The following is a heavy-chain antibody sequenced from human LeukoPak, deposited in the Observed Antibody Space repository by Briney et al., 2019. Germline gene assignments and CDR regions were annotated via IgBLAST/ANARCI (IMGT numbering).Heavy chain of an antibody. V-gene: IGHV3-49*04. Sequence: GGSLRLSCTASGFTFGDYAMSWVRQAPGKGLEWVGFIRSKAYGGTTEYAASVKGRFTISRDDSKSIAYLQMNSLKTEDTAVYYCTRVLDLAYYYYYYMDVWGKGTTVTISS. CDR3: TRVLDLAYYYYYYMDV. CDR1: GFTFGDYA. J-gene: IGHJ6*03. CDR2: IRSKAYGGTT.